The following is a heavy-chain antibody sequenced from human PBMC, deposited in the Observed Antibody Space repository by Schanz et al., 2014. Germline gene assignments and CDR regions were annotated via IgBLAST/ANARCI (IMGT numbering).Heavy chain of an antibody. CDR3: ARDRVYRFLKGENRFYFDY. J-gene: IGHJ4*02. Sequence: QVQLVQSGAEVKKPGASVRVSCKASGYTFTGYYMNWVRQAPGQGLEWMGWISAYNGNTNYAQKLQGRVTMTTDTSTSTAYMELRSLRSDDTAVYYCARDRVYRFLKGENRFYFDYWGQGTLVIVSS. CDR2: ISAYNGNT. V-gene: IGHV1-18*04. D-gene: IGHD3-3*01. CDR1: GYTFTGYY.